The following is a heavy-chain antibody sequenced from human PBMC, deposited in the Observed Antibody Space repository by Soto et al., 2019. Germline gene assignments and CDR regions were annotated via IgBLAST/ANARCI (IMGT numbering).Heavy chain of an antibody. Sequence: GGSLRLSCAASGFTFSGYAMSWVRQAPGKGLEWVSAISGSGGSTYYADSVKGRFTISRDNSKNTLYLQMNSLRAEDTAVYYCAKGLGYCSSTSCYPPYYGMDVWGQGTTVTVSS. CDR2: ISGSGGST. CDR3: AKGLGYCSSTSCYPPYYGMDV. V-gene: IGHV3-23*01. D-gene: IGHD2-2*01. J-gene: IGHJ6*02. CDR1: GFTFSGYA.